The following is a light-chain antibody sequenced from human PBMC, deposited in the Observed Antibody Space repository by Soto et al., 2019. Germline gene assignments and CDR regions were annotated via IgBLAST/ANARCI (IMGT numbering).Light chain of an antibody. CDR1: QSVSSSY. CDR2: GAS. V-gene: IGKV3-20*01. J-gene: IGKJ2*01. CDR3: QQYGGSPLYT. Sequence: EIVLTQSPGTLSLSQGERATLSCRASQSVSSSYLAWYQQRPGQAPRLLIYGASSRATGIPDRFSGRGSGRDFTLTISRLEPEDFAVYYCQQYGGSPLYTFGQGT.